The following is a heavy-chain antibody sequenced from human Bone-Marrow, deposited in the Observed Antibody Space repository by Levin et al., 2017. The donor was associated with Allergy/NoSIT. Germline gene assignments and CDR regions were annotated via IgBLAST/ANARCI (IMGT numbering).Heavy chain of an antibody. Sequence: GESLKISCKASGYIFPSYGISWVRQAPGQGLEWMGWISGYSGLTNFAQKFQDRVNMTTDTSTSTAYMELRSLRSDDTAVYYCARDVFERMFFGVVTPFDYWGQGSLVTVSS. CDR3: ARDVFERMFFGVVTPFDY. CDR1: GYIFPSYG. CDR2: ISGYSGLT. V-gene: IGHV1-18*01. D-gene: IGHD3-3*01. J-gene: IGHJ4*02.